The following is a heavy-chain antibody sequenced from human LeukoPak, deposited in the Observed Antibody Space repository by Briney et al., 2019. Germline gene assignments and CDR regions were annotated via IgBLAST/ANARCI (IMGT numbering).Heavy chain of an antibody. D-gene: IGHD3-22*01. Sequence: SETLSLTCAVYGGSFSGYYWSWIRQPPGKGPEWIGEINHSGSTNYNPSLKSRVTISVDTSKNQFSLKLSSVTAADTAVYYCARGLENYYDSSGYYYFDYWGQGTLVTVSS. CDR2: INHSGST. V-gene: IGHV4-34*01. J-gene: IGHJ4*02. CDR1: GGSFSGYY. CDR3: ARGLENYYDSSGYYYFDY.